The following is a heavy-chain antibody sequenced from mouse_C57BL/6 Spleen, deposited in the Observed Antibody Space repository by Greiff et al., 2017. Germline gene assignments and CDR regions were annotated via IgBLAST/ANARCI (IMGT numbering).Heavy chain of an antibody. CDR3: AREGWFAY. CDR1: GYTFTSYW. CDR2: IDPSDSYT. Sequence: VQLQQPGAELVMPGASVKLSCKASGYTFTSYWMHWVKQRPGQGLEWIGEIDPSDSYTNYNQKFKGKSTLTVDKSSSTAYMQLSSLTSEDSAVYYCAREGWFAYWGKGTLVTVSA. V-gene: IGHV1-69*01. J-gene: IGHJ3*01.